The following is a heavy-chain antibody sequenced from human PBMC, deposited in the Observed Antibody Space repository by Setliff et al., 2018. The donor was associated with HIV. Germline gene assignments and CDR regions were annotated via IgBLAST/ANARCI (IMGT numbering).Heavy chain of an antibody. CDR1: RDSISSTSHY. Sequence: SETLSLTCIVSRDSISSTSHYWGWVRQSPGRRLGWIGSIYYSGRTYYNPSLKSRVTMSVDTSTNQFSLDLTSVTAADTAVYYCARGAWYTSGWHSSRYMDAWGKGTTVTVSS. V-gene: IGHV4-39*07. CDR2: IYYSGRT. J-gene: IGHJ6*03. D-gene: IGHD6-25*01. CDR3: ARGAWYTSGWHSSRYMDA.